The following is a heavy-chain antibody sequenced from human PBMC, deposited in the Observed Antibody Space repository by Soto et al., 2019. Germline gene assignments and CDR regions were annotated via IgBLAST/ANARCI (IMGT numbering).Heavy chain of an antibody. V-gene: IGHV3-23*01. D-gene: IGHD2-2*01. CDR2: ISGSGGST. Sequence: GGSLRLSCAASGFTFSSYAMSWVRQAPGKGLEWVSAISGSGGSTYYADSVKGRFTISRDNSKNTLYLQMNSLRAEDTAVYYCARYCSSTSCSLANWFDPWGQGTLVTVSS. CDR1: GFTFSSYA. J-gene: IGHJ5*02. CDR3: ARYCSSTSCSLANWFDP.